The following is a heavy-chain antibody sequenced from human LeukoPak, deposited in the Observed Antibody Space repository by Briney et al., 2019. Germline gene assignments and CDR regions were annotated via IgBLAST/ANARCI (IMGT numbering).Heavy chain of an antibody. CDR1: GGSFSGYY. CDR2: INHSGST. D-gene: IGHD6-13*01. V-gene: IGHV4-34*01. J-gene: IGHJ5*02. CDR3: ARDGLYSSSRGGFDP. Sequence: SETLSLTCAVYGGSFSGYYWSWIRQPPGKGLEWIGEINHSGSTNYNPSLKSRVTISVDTSKNQFSLKLSSVTAADTAVYYCARDGLYSSSRGGFDPWGQGTLVTVSS.